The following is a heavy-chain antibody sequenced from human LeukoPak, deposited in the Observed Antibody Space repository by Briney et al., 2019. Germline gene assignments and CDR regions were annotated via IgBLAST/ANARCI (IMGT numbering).Heavy chain of an antibody. J-gene: IGHJ4*02. D-gene: IGHD3-16*01. CDR2: IKQDGGQI. V-gene: IGHV3-7*03. Sequence: GGSLRLSCAASEFTFSSYWMSWVRQAPGKGLEWVANIKQDGGQIYYLESVKGRFTVSRDNAKNSLYLQMNSLRAEDTAVYYCARSNNDGDYLGVGFDYWGQGTLVTVSS. CDR3: ARSNNDGDYLGVGFDY. CDR1: EFTFSSYW.